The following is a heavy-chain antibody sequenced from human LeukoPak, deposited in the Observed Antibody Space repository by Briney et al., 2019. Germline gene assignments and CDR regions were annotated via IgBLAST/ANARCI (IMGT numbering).Heavy chain of an antibody. Sequence: PSETLSLTCTVSGGSISSGGYYWSWIRQHPGKGLEWIGYIYYSGSTYYNPSLKSRVTISVDTSKNQFSLKLSSVTAADTAVYYCARDPAPGFWSGERHGAFDIWGQGTMVTVSS. J-gene: IGHJ3*02. D-gene: IGHD3-3*01. CDR3: ARDPAPGFWSGERHGAFDI. CDR2: IYYSGST. CDR1: GGSISSGGYY. V-gene: IGHV4-31*03.